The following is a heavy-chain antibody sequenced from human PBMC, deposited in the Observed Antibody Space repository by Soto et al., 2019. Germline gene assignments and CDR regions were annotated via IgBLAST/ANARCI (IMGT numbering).Heavy chain of an antibody. CDR2: IYPGDSDT. D-gene: IGHD3-3*01. Sequence: GESLKISCKGSGYSFTSYWIGWVRQMPGRGLEWMGIIYPGDSDTRYSPSFQGQVTISADKSISTAYLQWSSLKASDTAMYYCARPLPTAIFPFDIWGQGTMVTVSS. V-gene: IGHV5-51*01. CDR3: ARPLPTAIFPFDI. J-gene: IGHJ3*02. CDR1: GYSFTSYW.